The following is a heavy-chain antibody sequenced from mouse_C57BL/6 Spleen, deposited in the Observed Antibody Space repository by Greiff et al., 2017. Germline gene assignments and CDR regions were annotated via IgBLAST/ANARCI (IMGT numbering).Heavy chain of an antibody. D-gene: IGHD4-1*01. CDR3: ARELGFAY. CDR1: GFSLTSYG. J-gene: IGHJ3*01. Sequence: QVQLQQSGPGLVQPSQSLSITCTVSGFSLTSYGVHWVRQSPGKGLEWLGVLWSGGSTDYNAAFISRLSISKDNSKSQVFFKMNSLQADDTAIYYCARELGFAYWGQGTLVTVSA. V-gene: IGHV2-2*01. CDR2: LWSGGST.